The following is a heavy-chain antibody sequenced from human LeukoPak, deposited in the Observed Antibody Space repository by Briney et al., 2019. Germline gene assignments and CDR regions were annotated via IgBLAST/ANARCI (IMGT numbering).Heavy chain of an antibody. V-gene: IGHV3-30*18. CDR1: GFTFSSYG. CDR2: LSYDGSNK. CDR3: AKGRLDPNLVLDH. D-gene: IGHD2-8*02. Sequence: GGSLRLSCAASGFTFSSYGMHWVRQAPGKGLEWVAVLSYDGSNKYYADSVKGRFTISRDNSKNTLYLQMNSLRAEDTAVFYCAKGRLDPNLVLDHWGQGTLVTVSS. J-gene: IGHJ4*02.